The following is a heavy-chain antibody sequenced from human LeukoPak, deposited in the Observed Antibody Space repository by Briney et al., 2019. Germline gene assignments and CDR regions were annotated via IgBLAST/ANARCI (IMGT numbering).Heavy chain of an antibody. CDR1: GFTFDDYA. D-gene: IGHD2-21*01. J-gene: IGHJ6*02. CDR3: AKGHSDEPRDYYYYGMDV. Sequence: GGSLRLSCAASGFTFDDYAMHWVRQAPGKGLEWVSLISWDGGSTYYADSVKGRFTISRDNSKNSLYLQMNSLRAEDTALYYCAKGHSDEPRDYYYYGMDVWGQGTTVTVSS. CDR2: ISWDGGST. V-gene: IGHV3-43D*03.